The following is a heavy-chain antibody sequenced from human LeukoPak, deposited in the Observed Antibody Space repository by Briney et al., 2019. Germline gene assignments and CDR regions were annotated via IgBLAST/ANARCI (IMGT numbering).Heavy chain of an antibody. Sequence: SETLSLTCAVSGGSISSGGYSLSWIRQPPGKGLELIVYIYHSGSTYYNPSLKSRVTISVDRSKNQFSLKLSSVTAADTAVYYCARERAPDCSGGSCYLGPFDYWGQGTLVTVSS. V-gene: IGHV4-30-2*01. CDR3: ARERAPDCSGGSCYLGPFDY. CDR2: IYHSGST. D-gene: IGHD2-15*01. CDR1: GGSISSGGYS. J-gene: IGHJ4*02.